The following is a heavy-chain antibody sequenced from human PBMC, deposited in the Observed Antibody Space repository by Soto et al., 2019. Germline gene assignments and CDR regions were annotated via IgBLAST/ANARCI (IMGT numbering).Heavy chain of an antibody. CDR1: GFTFSSHA. CDR2: ISDSGGRT. J-gene: IGHJ4*02. Sequence: EVQLLESGGGLVQPGGSLRLSCAASGFTFSSHAMTWVRQAPGKGLEWVSAISDSGGRTYYADSVKGLFTISRDNSKNTLYLQMNSLRAEDTAVYYCAKETTGTTIFDYWGQGTLVTVAS. V-gene: IGHV3-23*01. CDR3: AKETTGTTIFDY. D-gene: IGHD4-17*01.